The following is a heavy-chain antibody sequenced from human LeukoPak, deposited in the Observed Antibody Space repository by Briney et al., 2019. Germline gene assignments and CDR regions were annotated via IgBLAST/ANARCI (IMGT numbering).Heavy chain of an antibody. CDR1: GFTFSSYG. V-gene: IGHV3-33*01. CDR3: ARKNTQDAFDI. Sequence: PGGSLRLSCAASGFTFSSYGMHWVRQAPGKGLEWVAVIWYDGSNDYYANSVKGRFTISRDNSKNTLYLQMNSLRAEDTAVYSCARKNTQDAFDIWGQGTMVTVSS. J-gene: IGHJ3*02. CDR2: IWYDGSND. D-gene: IGHD2-15*01.